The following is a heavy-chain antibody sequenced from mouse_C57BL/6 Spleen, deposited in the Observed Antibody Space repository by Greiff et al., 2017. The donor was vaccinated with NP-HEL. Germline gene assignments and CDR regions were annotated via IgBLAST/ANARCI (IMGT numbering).Heavy chain of an antibody. CDR2: INYDGSST. J-gene: IGHJ2*01. Sequence: EVKLVESEGGLVQPGSSMKLSCTASGFTFSDYYMAWVRQVPEKGLEWVANINYDGSSTYYLDSLKSRFIISRDNAKNILYLQMSSLKSEDTATYYCARATYSKGDFGYWGQGTTLTVSS. V-gene: IGHV5-16*01. CDR1: GFTFSDYY. D-gene: IGHD2-5*01. CDR3: ARATYSKGDFGY.